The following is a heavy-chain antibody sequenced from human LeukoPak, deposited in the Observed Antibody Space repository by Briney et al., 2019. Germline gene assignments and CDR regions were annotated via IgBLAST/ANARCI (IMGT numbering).Heavy chain of an antibody. CDR2: ISYDGSNK. CDR1: GFTFSSYG. J-gene: IGHJ4*02. D-gene: IGHD5-18*01. Sequence: QPGRSLRLSCAASGFTFSSYGMHWVRQAPGKGLEWVAVISYDGSNKYYADSVKGRFTISRDNSKNTLYLQMNSLRAEDTAVYYCAKDLYSYGLSYFDYWGQGTLVTVSS. V-gene: IGHV3-30*18. CDR3: AKDLYSYGLSYFDY.